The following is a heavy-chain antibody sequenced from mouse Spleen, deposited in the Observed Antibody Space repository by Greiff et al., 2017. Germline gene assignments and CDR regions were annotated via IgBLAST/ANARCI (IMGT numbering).Heavy chain of an antibody. CDR1: GYTFTSYW. D-gene: IGHD3-2*02. CDR3: ARSSGH. Sequence: VQLQQPGAELVKPGASVKLSCKASGYTFTSYWMQWVKQRPGQGLEWIGEIDPSDSYTNYNQKFKGKATLTVDTSSSTAYMQLSSLTSEDSAVYYCARSSGHWGQGTLVTVSA. CDR2: IDPSDSYT. V-gene: IGHV1-50*01. J-gene: IGHJ3*01.